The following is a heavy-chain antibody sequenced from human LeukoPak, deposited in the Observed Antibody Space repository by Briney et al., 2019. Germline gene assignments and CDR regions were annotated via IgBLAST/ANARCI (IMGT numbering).Heavy chain of an antibody. J-gene: IGHJ3*02. V-gene: IGHV3-11*01. D-gene: IGHD2-15*01. CDR1: GFTFRDYY. Sequence: GGSLRLSCAASGFTFRDYYMMWIRQAPGKGLEWISSISGPATTTHYTDSVKGRFAISRDNADNSLYLQMDSLRAEDTAVYYCARDRDVVVVSAHYDAYDIWGQGTLVTVSS. CDR2: ISGPATTT. CDR3: ARDRDVVVVSAHYDAYDI.